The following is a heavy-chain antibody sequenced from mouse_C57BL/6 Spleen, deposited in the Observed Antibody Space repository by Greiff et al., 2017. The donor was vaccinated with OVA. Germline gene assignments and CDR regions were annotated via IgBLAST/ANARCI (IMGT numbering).Heavy chain of an antibody. CDR3: AREELLSRQLRPLYYFDY. CDR1: GYTFTSYW. D-gene: IGHD3-2*02. V-gene: IGHV1-55*01. Sequence: QVQLQQPGAELVKPGASVKMSCKASGYTFTSYWITWVKQRPGQGLEWIGDIYPGSGSTNYNEKFKSKATLTVDSSSSTAYMQLRSLTSEDSAVDYCAREELLSRQLRPLYYFDYWGQGTTLTVSS. J-gene: IGHJ2*01. CDR2: IYPGSGST.